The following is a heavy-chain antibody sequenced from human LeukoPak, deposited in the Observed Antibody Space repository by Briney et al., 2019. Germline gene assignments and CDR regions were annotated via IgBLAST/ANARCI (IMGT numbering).Heavy chain of an antibody. Sequence: GGSLRLSCAVSGFSISNSALHWVRQAPGKGLEWVAAISNDGSTEDYADSVKGRFTISRDNSKNTLYVQMNSLRAEDTAMYYCAKGTKPVMTIPDYWGQGILVTVSS. J-gene: IGHJ4*02. D-gene: IGHD1/OR15-1a*01. V-gene: IGHV3-30*04. CDR3: AKGTKPVMTIPDY. CDR2: ISNDGSTE. CDR1: GFSISNSA.